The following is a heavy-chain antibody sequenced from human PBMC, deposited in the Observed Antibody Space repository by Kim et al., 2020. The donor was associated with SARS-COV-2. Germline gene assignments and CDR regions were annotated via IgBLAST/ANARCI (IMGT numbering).Heavy chain of an antibody. CDR2: IWYDGSNK. CDR1: GFTFSSYG. J-gene: IGHJ4*02. Sequence: GSLRLSCAASGFTFSSYGMHWVRQAPGKGLEWVAVIWYDGSNKYYADSVKGRFTISRDNSKNTLYLQMNSLRAEDTAVYYCARDGEREQWLVRGVDYWGQGTLVTVSS. V-gene: IGHV3-33*01. CDR3: ARDGEREQWLVRGVDY. D-gene: IGHD6-19*01.